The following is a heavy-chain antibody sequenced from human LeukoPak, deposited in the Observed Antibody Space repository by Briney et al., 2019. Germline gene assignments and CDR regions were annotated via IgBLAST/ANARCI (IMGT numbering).Heavy chain of an antibody. V-gene: IGHV3-15*01. D-gene: IGHD4-17*01. CDR3: TARLRDRGYYGMDV. Sequence: GGSLRLSCAASGFTFSNAWMSWVRQAPGKGLEWVGRIKSKTDGGTTDYAAPVKGRFTISRDDSKNTLYLQMNSLKTEDTAVYYCTARLRDRGYYGMDVWGQGTTVTVSS. CDR1: GFTFSNAW. CDR2: IKSKTDGGTT. J-gene: IGHJ6*02.